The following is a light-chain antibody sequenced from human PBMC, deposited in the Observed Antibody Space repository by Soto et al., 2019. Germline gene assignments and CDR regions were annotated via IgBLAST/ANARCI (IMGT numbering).Light chain of an antibody. CDR1: SSNIGAGYD. V-gene: IGLV1-40*01. CDR3: QSYDSSLSGVV. J-gene: IGLJ2*01. Sequence: QSVLTQPTSVSGAPGQRVTISCTGSSSNIGAGYDVHWYRQLPGTAPKLLIYGNNNRPSGVPDRFSGSKSGTSASLAITGLQAEDEADYFCQSYDSSLSGVVFGGGTQLTVL. CDR2: GNN.